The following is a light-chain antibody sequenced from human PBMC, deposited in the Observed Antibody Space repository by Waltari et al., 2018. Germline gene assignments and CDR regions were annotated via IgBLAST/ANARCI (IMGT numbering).Light chain of an antibody. Sequence: EIVLTQSPGTLSLSPGERVTLSCRASQSVRSTYLAWYQQKPGQAPRLLIYGASTRATGIPVRFSGSGSVTDFTLTISRLEPEDFAVYYCQQYGTSPYTFGQGTKLEI. CDR3: QQYGTSPYT. V-gene: IGKV3-20*01. CDR2: GAS. CDR1: QSVRSTY. J-gene: IGKJ2*01.